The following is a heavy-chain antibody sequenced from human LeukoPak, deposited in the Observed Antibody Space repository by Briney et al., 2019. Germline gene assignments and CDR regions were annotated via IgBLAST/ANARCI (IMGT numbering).Heavy chain of an antibody. J-gene: IGHJ6*02. V-gene: IGHV3-33*01. Sequence: GGSLRLSCAASGFTFSSYGMHWVRQAPGKGLEWVAVIWYDGSNKYYADSVKGRFTISRDNSKNTLYLQMNSLRAEDTAVYYCARDPGGIPSIAARLLRHYYYGMDVWGQGTTVTVSS. CDR3: ARDPGGIPSIAARLLRHYYYGMDV. CDR1: GFTFSSYG. D-gene: IGHD6-6*01. CDR2: IWYDGSNK.